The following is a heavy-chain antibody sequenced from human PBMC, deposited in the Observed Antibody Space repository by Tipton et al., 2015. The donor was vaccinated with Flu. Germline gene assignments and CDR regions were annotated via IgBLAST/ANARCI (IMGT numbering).Heavy chain of an antibody. CDR2: VSRTGST. J-gene: IGHJ5*02. V-gene: IGHV4-59*08. CDR1: DDSITSYY. D-gene: IGHD4-11*01. Sequence: TLSLTCTVSDDSITSYYWSWIRQPPGKGLEWIGTVSRTGSTIYNPSLKSRVTLSIDTSKNQSSLKMKSVTATDMAVYYCARRDYSNYVSDPKSWFDPWGQGILVTVSS. CDR3: ARRDYSNYVSDPKSWFDP.